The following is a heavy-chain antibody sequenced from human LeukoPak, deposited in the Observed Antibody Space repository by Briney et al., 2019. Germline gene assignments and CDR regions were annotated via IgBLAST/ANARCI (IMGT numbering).Heavy chain of an antibody. V-gene: IGHV3-33*01. Sequence: GRSLRLSCAASGFSFSSSGMHWVRQAPGKGLEWVAVIWYDGSNEYYADSVKGRFTISRDNSKNTLHLQMNSLRVEDTSVHYCAREISMFVNAFDLWGQGTLVAVSS. CDR3: AREISMFVNAFDL. CDR1: GFSFSSSG. J-gene: IGHJ3*01. D-gene: IGHD3-10*02. CDR2: IWYDGSNE.